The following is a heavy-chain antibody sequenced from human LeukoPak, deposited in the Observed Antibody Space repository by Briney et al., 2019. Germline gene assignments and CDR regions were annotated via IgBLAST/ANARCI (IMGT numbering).Heavy chain of an antibody. Sequence: GRSLRLSRAASGFTFSNYGMHWVRQAPGKGLEWVAVISYDESDKYYADSVKGRFTISRDNSKNTLYLQMNSLRPEDTAVYYCAKGVVAATNAAYYGMDVWGQGTTVTVSS. J-gene: IGHJ6*02. CDR1: GFTFSNYG. D-gene: IGHD2-15*01. CDR3: AKGVVAATNAAYYGMDV. V-gene: IGHV3-30*18. CDR2: ISYDESDK.